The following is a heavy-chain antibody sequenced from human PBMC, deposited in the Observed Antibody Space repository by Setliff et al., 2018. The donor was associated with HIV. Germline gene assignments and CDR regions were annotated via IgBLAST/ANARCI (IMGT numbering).Heavy chain of an antibody. V-gene: IGHV1-3*01. D-gene: IGHD3-3*01. CDR2: INAGNGNT. CDR1: GYTFTSHV. CDR3: ARARFLEWLPDY. J-gene: IGHJ4*02. Sequence: ASVKVSCKASGYTFTSHVIHWVRQAPGQRLEWMGWINAGNGNTKYSQKFQGRVTITRDTSASTAYMELSSLRSEDTAVYYCARARFLEWLPDYWGQGTLVTVSS.